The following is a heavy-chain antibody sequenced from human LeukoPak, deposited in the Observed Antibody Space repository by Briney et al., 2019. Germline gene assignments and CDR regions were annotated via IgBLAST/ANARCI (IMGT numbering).Heavy chain of an antibody. Sequence: ASVKVSCKASGYTFTSYYMHWVRQAPGQGLEWVGIINPTGGTTSYAQKFQGRLTMTRDTSTSTVYMELSSLRSEDTAVYYCAKVLRWDSSGGIDYWGQGTLVTVSS. CDR1: GYTFTSYY. J-gene: IGHJ4*02. V-gene: IGHV1-46*01. CDR2: INPTGGTT. D-gene: IGHD3-22*01. CDR3: AKVLRWDSSGGIDY.